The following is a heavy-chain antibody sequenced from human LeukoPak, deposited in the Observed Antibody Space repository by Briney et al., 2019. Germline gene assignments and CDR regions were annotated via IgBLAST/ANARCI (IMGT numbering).Heavy chain of an antibody. V-gene: IGHV3-23*01. CDR1: GFTFSSYA. J-gene: IGHJ4*02. CDR2: ISGSGGST. D-gene: IGHD3-9*01. Sequence: PGGSLRLSCAASGFTFSSYAMNWVRQAPGKGLEWVSAISGSGGSTYYADSVKGPFTISRHNSKNTPYLQMNSLRAEDTAVYYCARVGDYDILTGYSPYYLDYWGQGTLVTVSS. CDR3: ARVGDYDILTGYSPYYLDY.